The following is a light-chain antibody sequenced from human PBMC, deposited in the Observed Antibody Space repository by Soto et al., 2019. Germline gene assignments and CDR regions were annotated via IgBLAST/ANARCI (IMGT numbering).Light chain of an antibody. Sequence: EIVLTQSPATLSLSPGERATLSCRASQSVSSYLAWYQQKPGQAPMLLIYDASTRATGIPARFRGSGSGTDIPLTISRLEPEDCAVYYCQKRSNWPYTFGQGTKLEIK. CDR3: QKRSNWPYT. CDR2: DAS. CDR1: QSVSSY. J-gene: IGKJ2*01. V-gene: IGKV3-11*01.